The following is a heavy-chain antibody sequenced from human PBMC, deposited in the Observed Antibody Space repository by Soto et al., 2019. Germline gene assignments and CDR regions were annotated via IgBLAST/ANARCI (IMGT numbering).Heavy chain of an antibody. J-gene: IGHJ4*01. Sequence: GGSLRLSCAASGFTVSSYRMSWVRQAPGKGLEWVSVLYSAGSADFADSVKGRFTISRDNSMNTLYLQMSSLRAEDTAVYYCARSPKGSGHFDFWGHGTLVTVSS. V-gene: IGHV3-66*01. D-gene: IGHD2-15*01. CDR1: GFTVSSYR. CDR3: ARSPKGSGHFDF. CDR2: LYSAGSA.